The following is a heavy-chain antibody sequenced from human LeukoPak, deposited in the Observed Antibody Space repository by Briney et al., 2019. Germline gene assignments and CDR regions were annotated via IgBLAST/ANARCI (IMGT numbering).Heavy chain of an antibody. V-gene: IGHV3-23*01. CDR2: IGASGGTT. D-gene: IGHD3-10*01. CDR3: ARIGSGSNVDY. CDR1: GFTFSNYA. J-gene: IGHJ4*02. Sequence: GGSLRFSCAASGFTFSNYAMSWVRQAPGKGLEWVSAIGASGGTTYYADCAKGRFTFSRDNSKNTRYLQMNSLRAEDTPVYYCARIGSGSNVDYWGQGTLVTVSS.